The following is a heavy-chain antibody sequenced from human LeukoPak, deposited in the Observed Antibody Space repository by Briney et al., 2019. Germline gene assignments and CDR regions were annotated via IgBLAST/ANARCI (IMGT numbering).Heavy chain of an antibody. CDR1: GDSLSSSY. V-gene: IGHV4-4*07. Sequence: PSETLSLTCTVSGDSLSSSYWSWVRQPAGKGLEWIGRIYTSGYTNYNPSLRGRVTISVDTSKNQFSLKLSSVTAADTAVYYCARDSYYDFWSGYYRYYFDYWGQGTLVTVSS. D-gene: IGHD3-3*01. CDR2: IYTSGYT. CDR3: ARDSYYDFWSGYYRYYFDY. J-gene: IGHJ4*02.